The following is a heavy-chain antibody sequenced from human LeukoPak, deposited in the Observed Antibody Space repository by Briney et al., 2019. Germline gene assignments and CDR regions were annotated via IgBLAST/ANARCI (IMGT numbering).Heavy chain of an antibody. D-gene: IGHD1-1*01. Sequence: ASVKVSCKASGGTFISYAISWVRQAPGQGLEWMGGIIPIFGTANYAQKFQGRVTITADESTSTAYMELSSLRSEDTAVYYCARVKVWNWKSNYYYYGMDVWGQGTTVTVSS. CDR2: IIPIFGTA. CDR1: GGTFISYA. V-gene: IGHV1-69*01. CDR3: ARVKVWNWKSNYYYYGMDV. J-gene: IGHJ6*02.